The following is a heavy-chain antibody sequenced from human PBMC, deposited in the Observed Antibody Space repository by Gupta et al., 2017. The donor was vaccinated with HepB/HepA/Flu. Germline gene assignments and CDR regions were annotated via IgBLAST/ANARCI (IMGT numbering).Heavy chain of an antibody. CDR1: GYTFTSFD. D-gene: IGHD2-8*02. V-gene: IGHV1-8*01. J-gene: IGHJ6*03. CDR3: ARGLVGLDNFYFYMDV. CDR2: MSPNSGFT. Sequence: QVQLVQSGAEVKKPGASVRVSCKASGYTFTSFDINWVRQAPGQGLEWMGWMSPNSGFTAYAQKFQGRVIFTRDTSITTAYMDLRSLXSXDTAIYXCARGLVGLDNFYFYMDVWGQGTTVTVSS.